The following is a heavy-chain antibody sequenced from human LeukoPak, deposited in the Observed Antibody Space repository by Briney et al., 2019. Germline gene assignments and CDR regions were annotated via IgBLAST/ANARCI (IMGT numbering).Heavy chain of an antibody. CDR2: IYHSGNT. CDR3: ASGLRYFYLYY. V-gene: IGHV4-38-2*02. Sequence: TSETLSLTCTVYAYSISSGYFWGWIRQHPGKGLEWIGTIYHSGNTYHNTSRESRLTISVDTSKHHISLKTSSVPAADPSVFYCASGLRYFYLYYWGQGTLVTVSS. J-gene: IGHJ4*02. D-gene: IGHD3-9*01. CDR1: AYSISSGYF.